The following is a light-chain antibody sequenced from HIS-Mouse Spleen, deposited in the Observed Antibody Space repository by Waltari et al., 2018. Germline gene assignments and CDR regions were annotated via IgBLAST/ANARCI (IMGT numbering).Light chain of an antibody. J-gene: IGKJ1*01. CDR1: QSVNSN. V-gene: IGKV3-15*01. Sequence: EIVMTQSPATLSVSPGERATLSCRASQSVNSNLAWYQQKPGQAPRLLVCGAATRATGNPARFSGSGWGTEFTLTISSMQSEDFAVYYCQQYNNWPWTFGQGTKVEIK. CDR2: GAA. CDR3: QQYNNWPWT.